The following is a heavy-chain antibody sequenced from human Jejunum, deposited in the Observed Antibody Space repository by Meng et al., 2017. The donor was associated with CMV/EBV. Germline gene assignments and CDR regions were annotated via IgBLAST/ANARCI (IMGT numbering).Heavy chain of an antibody. Sequence: ISGSTYDWGWNRQTPGKNLEWSGSIYYSGYTYYNPSLKSRVTISVDTSKNQFSLKVTSVTAADTAVYYCARGWRRVRFDFEYFQHWGQGTLVTVSS. CDR2: IYYSGYT. CDR1: ISGSTYD. CDR3: ARGWRRVRFDFEYFQH. D-gene: IGHD3-3*01. V-gene: IGHV4-39*07. J-gene: IGHJ1*01.